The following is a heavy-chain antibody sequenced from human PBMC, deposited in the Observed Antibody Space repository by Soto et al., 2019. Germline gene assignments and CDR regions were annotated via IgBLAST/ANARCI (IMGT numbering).Heavy chain of an antibody. CDR1: GGSISSSSYY. Sequence: SETLSLTYTVSGGSISSSSYYWGWIRQPPGKGLEWIGSIYYSGSTNYNPSLKSRVTISVDTSKNQFSLKLSSVTAADTAVYYCARPKYYDILSGWTGWGQGTLVTVSS. CDR3: ARPKYYDILSGWTG. V-gene: IGHV4-39*01. J-gene: IGHJ4*02. D-gene: IGHD3-9*01. CDR2: IYYSGST.